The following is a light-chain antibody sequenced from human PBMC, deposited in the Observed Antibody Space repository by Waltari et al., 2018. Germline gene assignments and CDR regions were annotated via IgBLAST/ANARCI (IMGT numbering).Light chain of an antibody. Sequence: VVTQAPLSMSVTPGQPASMSCKSSESLLRSDGKTYLYWYLHKPGQPPRLLIYEASKGFSGVPDRFSGSWSGTDFTLRISRVEAEDVGVDYCMQTLRLPSFSFGGGTKVEIK. J-gene: IGKJ4*01. CDR3: MQTLRLPSFS. CDR2: EAS. CDR1: ESLLRSDGKTY. V-gene: IGKV2D-29*01.